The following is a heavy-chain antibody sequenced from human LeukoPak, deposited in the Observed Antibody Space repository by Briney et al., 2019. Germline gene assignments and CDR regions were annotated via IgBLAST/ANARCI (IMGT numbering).Heavy chain of an antibody. CDR3: ALSYYDFWSGYYGLDY. CDR1: GGSISSHY. D-gene: IGHD3-3*01. V-gene: IGHV4-59*11. Sequence: PSETLSLTCSVSGGSISSHYWSWIRQPPGKELEWIGYIYYTGTTNYKPSLKSRVTISVDTSKNQFSLKLSSVTAADTAVYYCALSYYDFWSGYYGLDYWGQGTLVTVSS. CDR2: IYYTGTT. J-gene: IGHJ4*02.